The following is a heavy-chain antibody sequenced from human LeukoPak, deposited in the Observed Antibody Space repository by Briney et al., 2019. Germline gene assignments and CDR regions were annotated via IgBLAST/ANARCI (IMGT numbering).Heavy chain of an antibody. V-gene: IGHV3-23*01. D-gene: IGHD2-21*01. J-gene: IGHJ4*02. Sequence: GGSLRLSCAASGFTFNTYTMYWVRQAPGKGLEWVSGISNSGGSTYYADSVKGRFTISRDNAKNSLYLQMNSRRAEDTAVYYCCGASFNFWGQGTLVTVSS. CDR1: GFTFNTYT. CDR2: ISNSGGST. CDR3: CGASFNF.